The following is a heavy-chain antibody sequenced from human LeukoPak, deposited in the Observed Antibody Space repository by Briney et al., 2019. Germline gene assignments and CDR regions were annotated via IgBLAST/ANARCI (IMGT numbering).Heavy chain of an antibody. V-gene: IGHV1-18*01. Sequence: VASVNVSCKASGYTFTSYGISWVRQAPGQGLEWMGWISAYNGNTNYAQKLQGRVTMTTDTSTSTAYMELRSLRSDDTAVYYRARGGSTYYYDSSGYTTWGQGTLVTVSS. CDR2: ISAYNGNT. CDR1: GYTFTSYG. CDR3: ARGGSTYYYDSSGYTT. J-gene: IGHJ5*02. D-gene: IGHD3-22*01.